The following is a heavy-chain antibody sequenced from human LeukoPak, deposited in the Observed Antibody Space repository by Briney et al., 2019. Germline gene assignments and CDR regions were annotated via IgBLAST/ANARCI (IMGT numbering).Heavy chain of an antibody. V-gene: IGHV4-39*01. CDR1: GGSISSSSYY. CDR3: AILLRGYSYGSLDAFDI. CDR2: IYYSGCT. Sequence: SETLSLTCTVPGGSISSSSYYWGWIRQPPGKGLEWIVSIYYSGCTYYNPSLKSRVTISVDTSKNQFSLKLSSVTAADTAVYYCAILLRGYSYGSLDAFDIWGQGTMVTVSS. J-gene: IGHJ3*02. D-gene: IGHD5-18*01.